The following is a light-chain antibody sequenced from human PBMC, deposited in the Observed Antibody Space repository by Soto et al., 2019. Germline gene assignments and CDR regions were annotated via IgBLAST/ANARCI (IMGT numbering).Light chain of an antibody. J-gene: IGLJ2*01. CDR3: LLYFGGVRV. CDR2: STN. V-gene: IGLV7-43*01. CDR1: TGAVTGGNY. Sequence: QTVVTQEPSVTVSPGGTVTLTCASSTGAVTGGNYPNWFQQKPGQAPRALIYSTNNKHSWTPARFSGSLLGDQAALTLSGVQPEDEAEYYCLLYFGGVRVFGGGTKLTVL.